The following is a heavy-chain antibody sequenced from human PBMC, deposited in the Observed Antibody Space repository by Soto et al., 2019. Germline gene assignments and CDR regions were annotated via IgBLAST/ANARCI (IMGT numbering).Heavy chain of an antibody. CDR2: VHGGDSDS. D-gene: IGHD2-15*01. J-gene: IGHJ6*02. CDR1: GYDFTSHW. V-gene: IGHV5-51*01. Sequence: PGESLKISCRASGYDFTSHWHGWARQMPGKGLEWMGIVHGGDSDSRYSPPFQGQVTISADKSINTAYLQWSSLKASDTATYYCARRSCSGDSCLQSWYYGFDVWGQGTTVTVTS. CDR3: ARRSCSGDSCLQSWYYGFDV.